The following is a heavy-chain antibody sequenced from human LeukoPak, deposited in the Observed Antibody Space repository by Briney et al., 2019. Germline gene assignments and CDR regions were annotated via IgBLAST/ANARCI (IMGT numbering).Heavy chain of an antibody. J-gene: IGHJ4*02. V-gene: IGHV4-39*07. Sequence: SSETLSLTCTVSGGSISSSNYYWGWIRQPPGKGLEWIGSIYYSGSTYYNPSLKSRVTISVDTSQNQFSLKVTSVTAADTAVYYCARGDVAAIKEFDYWGQGTLVTVSS. CDR2: IYYSGST. CDR3: ARGDVAAIKEFDY. D-gene: IGHD5-12*01. CDR1: GGSISSSNYY.